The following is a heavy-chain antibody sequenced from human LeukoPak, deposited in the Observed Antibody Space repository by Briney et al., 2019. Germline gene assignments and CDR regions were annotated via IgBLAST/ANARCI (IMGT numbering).Heavy chain of an antibody. Sequence: SENLSLTCTDSGGSISSGDYYWSWIRQPPGKGLEWIGYIYYSGSTYYNPSLKSRVTISVDTSKNQFSLKLSSVTAADTAVYYCARDPPGYSSSWDWGQGTLVTVSS. J-gene: IGHJ4*02. CDR2: IYYSGST. CDR1: GGSISSGDYY. V-gene: IGHV4-30-4*08. D-gene: IGHD6-13*01. CDR3: ARDPPGYSSSWD.